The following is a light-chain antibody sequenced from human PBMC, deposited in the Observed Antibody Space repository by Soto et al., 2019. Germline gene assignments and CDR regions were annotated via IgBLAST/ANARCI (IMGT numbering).Light chain of an antibody. J-gene: IGLJ1*01. CDR3: CAHVGSSTYV. Sequence: QSVLTQPRSVSGSLGQSVTISCSGTSIDVDDYVSWYQQHPGKAPKVIIYDVTERPSGVPDRFSGSKSGNAASLTVSGLQAEDEADYYCCAHVGSSTYVFGSGTKVTVL. CDR2: DVT. CDR1: SIDVDDY. V-gene: IGLV2-11*01.